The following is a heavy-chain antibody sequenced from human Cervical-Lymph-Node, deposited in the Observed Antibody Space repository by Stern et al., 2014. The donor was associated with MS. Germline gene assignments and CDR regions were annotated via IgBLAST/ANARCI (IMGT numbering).Heavy chain of an antibody. V-gene: IGHV3-33*01. CDR1: GFTFSSYG. CDR3: ARGIGEW. Sequence: QVQLVESGGGVVQPGRSLRLSCAASGFTFSSYGMHRVRQAPGKGLEWVAVIWYDGSNKYYADSVKGRFTISRDNSKNTLYLQMNSLRAEDTAVYYCARGIGEWWGQGTLVTVSS. J-gene: IGHJ4*02. D-gene: IGHD3-10*01. CDR2: IWYDGSNK.